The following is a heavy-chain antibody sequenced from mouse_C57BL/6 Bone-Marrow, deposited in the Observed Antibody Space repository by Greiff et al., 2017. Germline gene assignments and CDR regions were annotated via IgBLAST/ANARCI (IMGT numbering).Heavy chain of an antibody. D-gene: IGHD2-10*01. CDR3: ANHMVPTKAMDY. CDR1: GFSFTSSG. V-gene: IGHV2-9*01. J-gene: IGHJ4*01. Sequence: VKLMESGPGLVAPSQSLSITCTVSGFSFTSSGVDWVRQPPGKGLEWLGVIWGGGSTHYNSALMSRLGISKVNSKSQVGVKMNNLQTDDTAMYYCANHMVPTKAMDYGGQGTAVTVSS. CDR2: IWGGGST.